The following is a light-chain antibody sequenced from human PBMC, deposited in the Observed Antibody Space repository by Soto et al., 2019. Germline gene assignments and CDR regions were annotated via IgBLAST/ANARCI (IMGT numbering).Light chain of an antibody. J-gene: IGLJ3*02. Sequence: QAVVTQPPSASGTPGQRVTISCSGSSSNIGSNPVNWYQQLPGTAPKLLIYSTDQRPSGVPDRFSGSKSGTSASLPISGLQSEDEADYYCAAWDDSLNGWVFGGGTKVTVL. CDR2: STD. CDR3: AAWDDSLNGWV. CDR1: SSNIGSNP. V-gene: IGLV1-44*01.